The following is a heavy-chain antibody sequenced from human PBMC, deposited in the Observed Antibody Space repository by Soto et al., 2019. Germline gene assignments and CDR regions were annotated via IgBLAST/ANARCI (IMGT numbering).Heavy chain of an antibody. J-gene: IGHJ4*02. CDR1: GYTFTSYD. D-gene: IGHD3-10*01. Sequence: GASVKVSCKASGYTFTSYDINWVRQATGQGLEWMGWMNPNSGNTGYAQKFHGRVAMTRNTSISTAYMELSSLRSEDTDVYYCASGARGLVRGVEVSRNFDYWGQGTLVTVSS. V-gene: IGHV1-8*01. CDR3: ASGARGLVRGVEVSRNFDY. CDR2: MNPNSGNT.